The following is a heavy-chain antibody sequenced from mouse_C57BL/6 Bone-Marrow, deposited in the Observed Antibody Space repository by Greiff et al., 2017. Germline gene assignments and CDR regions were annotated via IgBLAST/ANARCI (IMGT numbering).Heavy chain of an antibody. Sequence: VHLVESGPGLVAPSQSLSITCTVSGFSLTSYAISWVRQPPGKGLEWLGVIWTGGGTNYNSALKSRLSISKDNSKSQVFLKMNSLQTDDTARYYCARESPHYYGSSYWYFDVWGTGTTVTVSS. CDR2: IWTGGGT. CDR3: ARESPHYYGSSYWYFDV. V-gene: IGHV2-9-1*01. CDR1: GFSLTSYA. D-gene: IGHD1-1*01. J-gene: IGHJ1*03.